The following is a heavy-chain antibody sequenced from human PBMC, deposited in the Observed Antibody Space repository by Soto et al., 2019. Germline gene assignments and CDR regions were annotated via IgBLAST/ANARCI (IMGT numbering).Heavy chain of an antibody. Sequence: QVQLVESGGGVVQPGRSLRLSCAASGFTFRSYGMHWVRQAPGKGLEWVAVIWYDGSNKYYADSVKGRFTISRDNSKNTLYLQMNSLRAEDTAVYYCARGGYSSSWHNWFDPWGQGTLVTVSS. CDR3: ARGGYSSSWHNWFDP. D-gene: IGHD6-13*01. V-gene: IGHV3-33*01. J-gene: IGHJ5*02. CDR1: GFTFRSYG. CDR2: IWYDGSNK.